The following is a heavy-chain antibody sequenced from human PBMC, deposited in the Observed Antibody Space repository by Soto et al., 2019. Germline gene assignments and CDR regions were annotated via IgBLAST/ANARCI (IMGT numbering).Heavy chain of an antibody. Sequence: QLQLQESGSGLVKPSQTLSLTCAVSGGSISSGGYSWSWIRQPPGKGLEWIGYIYYSGRTYYNPSLRCRVTLSVDRSKSQFSLKLSSVTAADTAVYYCARDLSDDDAFDIWGQGTMVTVSS. CDR2: IYYSGRT. CDR1: GGSISSGGYS. V-gene: IGHV4-30-2*01. J-gene: IGHJ3*02. CDR3: ARDLSDDDAFDI.